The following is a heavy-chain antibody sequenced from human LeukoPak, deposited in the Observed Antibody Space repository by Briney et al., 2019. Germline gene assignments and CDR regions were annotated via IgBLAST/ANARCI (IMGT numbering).Heavy chain of an antibody. CDR1: GFTFSSYS. D-gene: IGHD2-21*02. Sequence: GGSLRLSCAASGFTFSSYSMNWVRQAPGKGLEWVANIKQDGSEKYYVDSVKGRFTISRDNAKNSLYLQMNSLRAEDTAVYYCARVAYCGGDCYLPPDYWGQGTLVTVSS. J-gene: IGHJ4*02. V-gene: IGHV3-7*01. CDR2: IKQDGSEK. CDR3: ARVAYCGGDCYLPPDY.